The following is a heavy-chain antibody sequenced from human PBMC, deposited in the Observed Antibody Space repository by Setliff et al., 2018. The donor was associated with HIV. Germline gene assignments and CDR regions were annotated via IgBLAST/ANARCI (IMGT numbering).Heavy chain of an antibody. CDR1: GGSISSGGYY. CDR2: ICYSGNT. J-gene: IGHJ4*02. V-gene: IGHV4-31*03. CDR3: ARASYSYDSTGY. D-gene: IGHD3-22*01. Sequence: SETLSLTCTVSGGSISSGGYYWSWIRQHPGKGLEWIGYICYSGNTDYNPSLKSRVTISVDPSKNQFSLKMNSVTAADTAVYYCARASYSYDSTGYWGQGTLVTVSS.